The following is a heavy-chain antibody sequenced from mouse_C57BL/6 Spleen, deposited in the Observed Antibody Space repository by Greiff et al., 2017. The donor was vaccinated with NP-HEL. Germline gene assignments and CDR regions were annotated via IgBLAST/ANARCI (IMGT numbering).Heavy chain of an antibody. CDR1: GYTFTSYW. J-gene: IGHJ2*01. V-gene: IGHV1-7*01. CDR3: ARGYYGSSHYFDY. CDR2: INPSSGYT. Sequence: QVQLKQSGAELAKPGASVKLSCKASGYTFTSYWMHWVKQRPGQGLEWIGYINPSSGYTKYNQKFKDKATLTADKSSSTAYMQLSSLTYEDSAVYYCARGYYGSSHYFDYWGQGTTLTVSS. D-gene: IGHD1-1*01.